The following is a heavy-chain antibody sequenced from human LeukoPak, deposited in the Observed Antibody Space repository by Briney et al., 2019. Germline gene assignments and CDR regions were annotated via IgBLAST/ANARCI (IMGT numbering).Heavy chain of an antibody. CDR2: INHSGST. CDR3: ARLTPLYYDILTGYYDY. Sequence: SETLSLTCAVYGGSYSGYYWSWIRQPPGKGLEWIGEINHSGSTNYNPSLKSRVTISVDTSKNQFPLRLSSVTAADTAVYYCARLTPLYYDILTGYYDYWGQGTLVTVSS. CDR1: GGSYSGYY. J-gene: IGHJ4*02. V-gene: IGHV4-34*01. D-gene: IGHD3-9*01.